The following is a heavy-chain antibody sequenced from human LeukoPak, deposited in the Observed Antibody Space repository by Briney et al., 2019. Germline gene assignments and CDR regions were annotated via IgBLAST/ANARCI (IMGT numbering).Heavy chain of an antibody. CDR2: IEASGGAT. CDR1: GFTFSSYA. CDR3: AKGSGSGWYGWFAP. Sequence: GGSLRLSCAASGFTFSSYAMSWVRQAPGKGLEWVSSIEASGGATYYADSVKGRFTISRDNSKNTFYLQMNSLRAEDTAVYYCAKGSGSGWYGWFAPWGQGTLVTVSS. V-gene: IGHV3-23*01. D-gene: IGHD6-19*01. J-gene: IGHJ5*02.